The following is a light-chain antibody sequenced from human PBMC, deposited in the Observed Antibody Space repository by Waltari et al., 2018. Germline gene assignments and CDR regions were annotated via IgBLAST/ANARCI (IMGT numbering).Light chain of an antibody. Sequence: DIQMTQSPSSLSASVGDRVSITCRAGPSISSYLNWYQQKPGKAPKLVIFAASSLTSGVPSRFSGSGSGTDFTLTISSLQPEDFATYYCQQSYSTPRTFGQGTKVEIK. J-gene: IGKJ1*01. CDR1: PSISSY. V-gene: IGKV1-39*01. CDR2: AAS. CDR3: QQSYSTPRT.